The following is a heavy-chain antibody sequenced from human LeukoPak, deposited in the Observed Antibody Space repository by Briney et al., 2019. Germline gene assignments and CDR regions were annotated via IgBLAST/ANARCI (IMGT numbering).Heavy chain of an antibody. CDR3: ARDYGPGVWFDP. CDR1: GGSFSGYY. CDR2: INHSGST. J-gene: IGHJ5*02. V-gene: IGHV4-34*01. Sequence: SETLSLTCAVYGGSFSGYYWSWIRQPPGKGLEWIGEINHSGSTNYNPSLKSRVTISVDTSKNQFSLKLSSVTAADTAVYYCARDYGPGVWFDPWGQGTLVTVSS. D-gene: IGHD3-10*01.